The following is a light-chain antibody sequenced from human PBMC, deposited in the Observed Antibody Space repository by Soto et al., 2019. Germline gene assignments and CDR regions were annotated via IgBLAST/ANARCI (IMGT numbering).Light chain of an antibody. CDR1: QSISSW. Sequence: DIQMTQSPSTLSASVGDRVTITCRASQSISSWLAWYQQKPGKAPKLLIYAASSLQSGVPSRFSGSRSGTDFTLTIGCLQSEDFATYYCQQYYSYPRTFGQGTKVDIK. J-gene: IGKJ1*01. V-gene: IGKV1-5*01. CDR3: QQYYSYPRT. CDR2: AAS.